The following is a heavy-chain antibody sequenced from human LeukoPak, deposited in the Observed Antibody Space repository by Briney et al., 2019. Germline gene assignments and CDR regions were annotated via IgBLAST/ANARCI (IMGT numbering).Heavy chain of an antibody. D-gene: IGHD7-27*01. Sequence: PSETLSLTCTVSGGSVSSGSYYWSWIRQPPGKGLEWIAYIYYSGTTNSIPSLKSRVTISVDTSKNQFSLRLSSVTAADTAVYYCARLDWGYWYFDLWGRGTLVTVSS. CDR1: GGSVSSGSYY. CDR2: IYYSGTT. V-gene: IGHV4-61*01. CDR3: ARLDWGYWYFDL. J-gene: IGHJ2*01.